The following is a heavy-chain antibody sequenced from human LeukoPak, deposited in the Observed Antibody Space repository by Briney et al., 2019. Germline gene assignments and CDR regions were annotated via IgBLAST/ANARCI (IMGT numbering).Heavy chain of an antibody. CDR1: GFTFSSYW. D-gene: IGHD3-16*01. Sequence: GGSLRLSCAASGFTFSSYWMSWVRQAPGKGLEWVANIKQDGSESYYVDSVKGRFTFSRDNAKNSLYLQINSLRAEDTAVYYCARLGEKADFDYWGQGTLVTVSS. V-gene: IGHV3-7*01. CDR2: IKQDGSES. J-gene: IGHJ4*02. CDR3: ARLGEKADFDY.